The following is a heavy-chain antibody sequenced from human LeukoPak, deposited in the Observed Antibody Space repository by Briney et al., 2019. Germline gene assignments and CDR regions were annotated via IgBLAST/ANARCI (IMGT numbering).Heavy chain of an antibody. J-gene: IGHJ4*02. CDR2: IYHSGST. D-gene: IGHD2-2*01. CDR3: ARDIGAGSTSFIPADY. CDR1: GYSISSGYY. V-gene: IGHV4-38-2*02. Sequence: PSETLSLTCAVSGYSISSGYYWGWIRQPPGKGLEWIGSIYHSGSTYYNPSLKSRVTISVDTSKNQFSLKLSSVTAADTAVYYCARDIGAGSTSFIPADYWGQGTLVTVSS.